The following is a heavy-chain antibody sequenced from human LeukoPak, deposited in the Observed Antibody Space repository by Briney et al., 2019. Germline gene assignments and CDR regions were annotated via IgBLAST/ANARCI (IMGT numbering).Heavy chain of an antibody. CDR1: GYTFTSYG. Sequence: ASVKVSCKTSGYTFTSYGISWVRQAPGQGLEWMGRISAYNGNTNYVQKLQGRVTMTTDTSTSTAYMELSRLRSDDTAVYYCARGEIVGATGRWRVGRAFDIWGQGTMVTVSS. CDR2: ISAYNGNT. V-gene: IGHV1-18*01. CDR3: ARGEIVGATGRWRVGRAFDI. D-gene: IGHD1-26*01. J-gene: IGHJ3*02.